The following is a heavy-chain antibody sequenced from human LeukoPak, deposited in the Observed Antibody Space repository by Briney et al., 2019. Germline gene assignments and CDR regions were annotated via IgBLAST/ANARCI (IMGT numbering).Heavy chain of an antibody. Sequence: GGSLRLSCAASGFTFSSYAMSWVRQAPGKGLEWVSAISGSGGSTYYADSVKGRFTISRDNSKNTLYLQMNSLRAEDTAVYYCAADGWFAGTYYPCEHWGQGTLVTVSS. CDR3: AADGWFAGTYYPCEH. CDR2: ISGSGGST. V-gene: IGHV3-23*01. J-gene: IGHJ4*02. CDR1: GFTFSSYA. D-gene: IGHD1-26*01.